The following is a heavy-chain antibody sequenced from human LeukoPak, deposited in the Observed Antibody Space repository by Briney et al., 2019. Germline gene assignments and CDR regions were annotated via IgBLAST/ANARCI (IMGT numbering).Heavy chain of an antibody. J-gene: IGHJ3*02. Sequence: GGSLRLSCAASGFTFRSYSMNWVRQAPGKGLEWVSAIDPSSTYIYYADSVKGRFTISRDNAENSLYLQMNSLRVEDTAVYYCVSSLVGANAFDIWGQGTMVTVSS. CDR1: GFTFRSYS. D-gene: IGHD1-26*01. CDR3: VSSLVGANAFDI. CDR2: IDPSSTYI. V-gene: IGHV3-21*01.